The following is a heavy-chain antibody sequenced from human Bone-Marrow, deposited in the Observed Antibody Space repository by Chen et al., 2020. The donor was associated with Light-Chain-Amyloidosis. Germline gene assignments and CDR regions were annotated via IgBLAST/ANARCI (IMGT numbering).Heavy chain of an antibody. D-gene: IGHD3-16*02. CDR2: MYSSGSS. J-gene: IGHJ1*01. CDR1: GDSITSSTDY. CDR3: VRSRYSTGPFEV. Sequence: QVQLQLSGPGLVKPSETLSLKCSVSGDSITSSTDYWGWIRQPPGKGLEYIASMYSSGSSYYKPTLKSRVTISVDTSKNQFSLRLTPATAADTAVYYCVRSRYSTGPFEVWGQGSLVTVSS. V-gene: IGHV4-39*07.